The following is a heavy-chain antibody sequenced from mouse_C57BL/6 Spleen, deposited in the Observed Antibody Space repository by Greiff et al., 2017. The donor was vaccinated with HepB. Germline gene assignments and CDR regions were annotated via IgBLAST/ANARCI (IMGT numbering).Heavy chain of an antibody. V-gene: IGHV5-17*01. CDR2: ISSGSSTI. CDR1: GFTFSDYG. CDR3: ARLNGNYGGAMDY. Sequence: EVKLVESGGGLVKPGGSLKLSCAASGFTFSDYGMHWVRQAPEKGLEWVAYISSGSSTIYYADTVKGRFTISRDNAKNTLFLQMTSLRSEDTAMYYCARLNGNYGGAMDYWGQGTSVTVSS. D-gene: IGHD2-1*01. J-gene: IGHJ4*01.